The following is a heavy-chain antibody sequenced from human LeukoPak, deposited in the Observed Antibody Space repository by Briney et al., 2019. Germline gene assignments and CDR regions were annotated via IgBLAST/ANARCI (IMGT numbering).Heavy chain of an antibody. Sequence: GGSLRLSCAASGFTFANYGMSWVRQVLGKGLEWVSGITWNSGSTGYADFVKGRFTISRDNAKNSLYLQMDSLRAEDTAFYYCARGGILTGYFEDYWSQGTLVTVSS. CDR1: GFTFANYG. V-gene: IGHV3-20*04. D-gene: IGHD3-9*01. J-gene: IGHJ4*02. CDR2: ITWNSGST. CDR3: ARGGILTGYFEDY.